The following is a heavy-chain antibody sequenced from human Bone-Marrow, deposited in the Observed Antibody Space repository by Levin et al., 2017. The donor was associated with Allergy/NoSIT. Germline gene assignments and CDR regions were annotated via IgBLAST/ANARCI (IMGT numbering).Heavy chain of an antibody. V-gene: IGHV3-74*01. Sequence: GESLKISCVASGFSFTSHWMHWVRQVPGKGLVWVSRINTYGTSTTYADSVKGRFTISRDNAQNSMYLQMNFLRADDTAGYCARESRSLVGMDVWGQGTTVTVSS. CDR2: INTYGTST. CDR3: ARESRSLVGMDV. D-gene: IGHD3-3*01. J-gene: IGHJ6*02. CDR1: GFSFTSHW.